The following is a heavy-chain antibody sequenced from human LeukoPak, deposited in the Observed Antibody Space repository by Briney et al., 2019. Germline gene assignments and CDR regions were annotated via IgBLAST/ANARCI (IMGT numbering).Heavy chain of an antibody. V-gene: IGHV3-23*01. CDR1: GFTFSSYG. D-gene: IGHD7-27*01. J-gene: IGHJ3*02. CDR2: ISGSGDST. Sequence: GGSLRLSCAASGFTFSSYGMSWVRQAPGKGLEWVSAISGSGDSTYYAGSVKGRFTISRDNSKNTLYLQMSSLRAEDTAVYYCAKVGPGDAFDIWGQGTMVTVSS. CDR3: AKVGPGDAFDI.